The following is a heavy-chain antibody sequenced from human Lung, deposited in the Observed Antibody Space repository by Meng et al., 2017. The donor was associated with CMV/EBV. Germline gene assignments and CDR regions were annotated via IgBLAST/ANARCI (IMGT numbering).Heavy chain of an antibody. Sequence: GGSLRLSCAASGFTFSNYAMHWVRQAPGKGLEWVAVISYDGSNKYFADSVKRRFTISRDNSKNTLYLQMNSLRAEDTAVYYCAWGMVTPGYWGQGTLVTVSS. J-gene: IGHJ4*02. CDR3: AWGMVTPGY. CDR2: ISYDGSNK. CDR1: GFTFSNYA. D-gene: IGHD4-23*01. V-gene: IGHV3-30*04.